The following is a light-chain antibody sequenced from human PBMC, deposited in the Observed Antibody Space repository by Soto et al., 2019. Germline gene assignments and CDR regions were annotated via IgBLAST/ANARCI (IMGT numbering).Light chain of an antibody. Sequence: EIVLTQSPDTLSLSPGESATLSCRASQSLTSGDLAWYQQKFGQAPRLLIYGAYTRAAGVPARFSGSGSGTEFTLTITSLQSEDIALYYCQQYNIWPPITFGQGTRLEIK. CDR1: QSLTSGD. CDR2: GAY. CDR3: QQYNIWPPIT. V-gene: IGKV3-15*01. J-gene: IGKJ5*01.